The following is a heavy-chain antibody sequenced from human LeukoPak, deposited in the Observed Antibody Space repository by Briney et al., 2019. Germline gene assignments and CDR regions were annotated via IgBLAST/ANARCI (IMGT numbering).Heavy chain of an antibody. CDR3: ARMARRTCSSTSCYRDY. J-gene: IGHJ4*02. CDR1: GGSFSGYY. CDR2: INHSGST. Sequence: PSETLSLTCAVYGGSFSGYYWSWIRQPPGKGLEWIGEINHSGSTSYNPSLKSRVTISVDTSKNQFSLKLSSVTAADTAVYYCARMARRTCSSTSCYRDYWGQGTLVTVSS. D-gene: IGHD2-2*01. V-gene: IGHV4-34*01.